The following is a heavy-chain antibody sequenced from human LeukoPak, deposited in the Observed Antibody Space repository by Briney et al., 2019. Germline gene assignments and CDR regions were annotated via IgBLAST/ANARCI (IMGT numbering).Heavy chain of an antibody. CDR3: ARDPLTNYSNYANPDY. CDR2: ISGSNSYI. D-gene: IGHD4-11*01. J-gene: IGHJ4*02. V-gene: IGHV3-21*01. Sequence: GGSLRLSCVASGFTFSTYTMNGVRQAPGKGLEWVSCISGSNSYIHYADSVKGRFTISRDNAKNSLYLQMRSLRAEDTAVYYCARDPLTNYSNYANPDYWGQGTLVTVSS. CDR1: GFTFSTYT.